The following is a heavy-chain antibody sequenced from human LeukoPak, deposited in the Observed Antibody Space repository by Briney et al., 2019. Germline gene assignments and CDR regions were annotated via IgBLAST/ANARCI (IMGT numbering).Heavy chain of an antibody. V-gene: IGHV4-59*01. CDR3: ARAAPGYSYGYRFDY. CDR1: GGSISRYY. J-gene: IGHJ4*02. Sequence: ETLSLTCTVSGGSISRYYWSWIRQPPGKGLEWIGYIYYSGSTNYNPSLKSRVTISVDTSKNQFSLKLSSVTAADTAVYYCARAAPGYSYGYRFDYWGQGTLVTVSS. D-gene: IGHD5-18*01. CDR2: IYYSGST.